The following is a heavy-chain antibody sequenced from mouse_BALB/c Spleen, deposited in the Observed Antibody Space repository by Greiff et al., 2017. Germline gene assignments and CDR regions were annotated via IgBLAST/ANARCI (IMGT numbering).Heavy chain of an antibody. Sequence: VQLKESGPELEKPGASVKISCKASGYSFTGYNMNWVKQSNGKSLEWIGNIDPYYGGTSYNQKFKGKATLTADTSSSTAYMQLSSLTSEDSAIYYCARGAYYRYDDSYWYFDVWGAGTTVTVSS. V-gene: IGHV1-39*01. D-gene: IGHD2-14*01. CDR3: ARGAYYRYDDSYWYFDV. CDR1: GYSFTGYN. J-gene: IGHJ1*01. CDR2: IDPYYGGT.